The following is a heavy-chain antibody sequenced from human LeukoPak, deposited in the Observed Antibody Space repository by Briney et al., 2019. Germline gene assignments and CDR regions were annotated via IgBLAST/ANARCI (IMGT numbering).Heavy chain of an antibody. CDR1: GGSISSSSYY. CDR2: IYYSGST. D-gene: IGHD3-10*01. J-gene: IGHJ4*02. V-gene: IGHV4-39*07. CDR3: ARDGWYYGSVDY. Sequence: SETLSLTCTVSGGSISSSSYYWGWIRQPPGKGLEWIGSIYYSGSTYYNPSLKSRVTISVDTSKNQFSLKLSSVTAADTAVYYCARDGWYYGSVDYWGQGTLVTVPS.